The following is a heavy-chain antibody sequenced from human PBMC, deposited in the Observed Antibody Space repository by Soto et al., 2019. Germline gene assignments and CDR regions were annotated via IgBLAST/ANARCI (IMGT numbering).Heavy chain of an antibody. D-gene: IGHD6-13*01. CDR1: GFTFISYW. CDR3: ARDGQLVINYFDY. V-gene: IGHV3-7*01. CDR2: IKQDGSEK. J-gene: IGHJ4*02. Sequence: PGGSVRLSCAASGFTFISYWMSWVRQAPGKGLEWVANIKQDGSEKYYVDSVKGRFTISRDNAKNSLYLQMNSLRAEDTAVYYCARDGQLVINYFDYWGQGTLVTVSS.